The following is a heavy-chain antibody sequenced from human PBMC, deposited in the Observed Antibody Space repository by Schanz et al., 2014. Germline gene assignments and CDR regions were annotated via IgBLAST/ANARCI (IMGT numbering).Heavy chain of an antibody. V-gene: IGHV3-11*05. CDR1: GFTFSDYY. CDR3: AREQIMAAAGLVDY. D-gene: IGHD6-13*01. J-gene: IGHJ4*01. CDR2: ISGTTTYT. Sequence: VQLLDSGGGLVQPGGSLRLSCVASGFTFSDYYMSWIRQAPGKGLEWVSYISGTTTYTNYADSVKGRFTISRDNAKNSLYLQMNSLRAEDTAVYYCAREQIMAAAGLVDYWGHGTLVTVSS.